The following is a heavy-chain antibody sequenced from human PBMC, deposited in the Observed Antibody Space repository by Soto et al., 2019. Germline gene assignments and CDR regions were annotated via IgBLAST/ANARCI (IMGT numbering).Heavy chain of an antibody. Sequence: QVQLVQSGAEVKKPGASVKISCKASGYNFIGQYIHWVRQATGQGLEWMGIINPSGGSTTYAQKFQGRVVMTSDASTSTVYVELSSLTSEDTAIYFCARLFGVHNTLPFWLSYFDYWGQGTLVTVSS. D-gene: IGHD3-3*01. CDR2: INPSGGST. CDR1: GYNFIGQY. J-gene: IGHJ4*02. CDR3: ARLFGVHNTLPFWLSYFDY. V-gene: IGHV1-46*01.